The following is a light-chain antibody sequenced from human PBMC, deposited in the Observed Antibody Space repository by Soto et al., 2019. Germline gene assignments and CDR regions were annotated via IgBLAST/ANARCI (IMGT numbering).Light chain of an antibody. J-gene: IGLJ1*01. CDR2: EVS. CDR3: CSYAGTFCV. V-gene: IGLV2-14*01. CDR1: SSDVGSYNY. Sequence: QSALTQPASVSGSPGQSITISCTGTSSDVGSYNYVSWYQQHPGKAPKLMIYEVSDRPSGISSRFSGSKSGNTASLTISGLQTEDEADYYCCSYAGTFCVFGTGTKVTVL.